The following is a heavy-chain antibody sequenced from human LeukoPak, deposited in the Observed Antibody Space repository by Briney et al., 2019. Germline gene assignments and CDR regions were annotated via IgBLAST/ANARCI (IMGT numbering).Heavy chain of an antibody. J-gene: IGHJ4*02. CDR2: ISYDGSNK. CDR1: GFTFSRYA. V-gene: IGHV3-30*04. Sequence: GGSLRLSCAASGFTFSRYALHWVRQAPGKGLEWVAVISYDGSNKYYADSVEGRFTISRDNSKNTLYLQMNSLRAEDTAVYYCARALYCSSTSCYGFDYWGQGTLVTVSS. CDR3: ARALYCSSTSCYGFDY. D-gene: IGHD2-2*01.